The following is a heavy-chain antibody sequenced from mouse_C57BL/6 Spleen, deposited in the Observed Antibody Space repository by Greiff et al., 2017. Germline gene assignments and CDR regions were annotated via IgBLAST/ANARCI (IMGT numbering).Heavy chain of an antibody. V-gene: IGHV5-9*01. D-gene: IGHD2-1*01. CDR3: ARRIYYGNYEDAMDY. J-gene: IGHJ4*01. Sequence: EVMLVESGGGLVKPGGSLKLSCAASGFTFSSYTMSWVRPTPEKRLEWVATISGGGGNTYYPDSVKGRFTISRDNAKNPLYLQMSSLRSEDTALYYCARRIYYGNYEDAMDYWGQGTSVTVSS. CDR2: ISGGGGNT. CDR1: GFTFSSYT.